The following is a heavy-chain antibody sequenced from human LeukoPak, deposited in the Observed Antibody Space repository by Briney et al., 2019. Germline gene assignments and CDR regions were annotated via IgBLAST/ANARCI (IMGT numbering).Heavy chain of an antibody. V-gene: IGHV3-11*04. CDR2: ISSSGSTI. CDR3: ARDEKSGSYSAEYFQH. CDR1: GFTFSDYY. J-gene: IGHJ1*01. D-gene: IGHD1-26*01. Sequence: AGGSLRLSCAASGFTFSDYYMSWIRQAPGKGLEWVTYISSSGSTIYYADSVKGRFTISRDNAKKSLYLQMNSLRAEDTAVYYCARDEKSGSYSAEYFQHCCQGTLVTGSS.